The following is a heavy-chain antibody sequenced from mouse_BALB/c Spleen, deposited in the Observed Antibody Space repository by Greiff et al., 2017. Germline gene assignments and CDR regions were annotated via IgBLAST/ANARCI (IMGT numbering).Heavy chain of an antibody. D-gene: IGHD1-1*01. J-gene: IGHJ4*01. Sequence: SGPGLVQPSQSLSITCTVSGFSLTSYGVHRVRQSPGKGLEWLGVIWSGGSTDYNAAFISRLSISKDNSKSQVFFKMNSLQADDTAIYYCARCNYYGSYYAMDYWGQGTSVTVSS. CDR3: ARCNYYGSYYAMDY. CDR2: IWSGGST. V-gene: IGHV2-4-1*01. CDR1: GFSLTSYG.